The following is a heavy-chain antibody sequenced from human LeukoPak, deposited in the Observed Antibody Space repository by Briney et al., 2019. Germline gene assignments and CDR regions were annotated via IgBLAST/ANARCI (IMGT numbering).Heavy chain of an antibody. J-gene: IGHJ6*02. CDR2: LYSGGST. D-gene: IGHD5-24*01. Sequence: PGGSLRLSCAASGFTVSGNYMSWVRQAPGKGLEWVSLLYSGGSTYYADSVKGRFSISKDNSKNTLYLQMNSLRAEDTAVYYCASGDKGYYYGMDVWGQGTTVTVSS. CDR1: GFTVSGNY. V-gene: IGHV3-66*01. CDR3: ASGDKGYYYGMDV.